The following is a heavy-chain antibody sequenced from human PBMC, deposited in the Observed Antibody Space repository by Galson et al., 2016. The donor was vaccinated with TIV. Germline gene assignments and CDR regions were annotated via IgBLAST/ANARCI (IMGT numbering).Heavy chain of an antibody. J-gene: IGHJ4*01. CDR2: INVYNGNT. CDR1: GYTFTSYT. Sequence: SVKVSCKASGYTFTSYTMHWVRQAPGQRLERMGWINVYNGNTRYSQKFRDRVTITRDTSATTAYMETYMELSTLKSEDPAVYDCVRARVKHFDFWGHGTLVTVSS. V-gene: IGHV1-3*01. CDR3: VRARVKHFDF.